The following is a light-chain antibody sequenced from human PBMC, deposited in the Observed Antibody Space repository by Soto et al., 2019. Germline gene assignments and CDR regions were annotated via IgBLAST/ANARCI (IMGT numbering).Light chain of an antibody. V-gene: IGKV3-20*01. CDR2: ATS. CDR1: ESIGRSN. J-gene: IGKJ3*01. CDR3: HQYGNSFT. Sequence: ESVLTQSPGTLSLSPGETATLSCRASESIGRSNLAWYQQKPGQAPRLIMYATSTRITGVPDRFRGSGSASDFTLTISRLEPEDFAVYYCHQYGNSFTFGPGTKVDIK.